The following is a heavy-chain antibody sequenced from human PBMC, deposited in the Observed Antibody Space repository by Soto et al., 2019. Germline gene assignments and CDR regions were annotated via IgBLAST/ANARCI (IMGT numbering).Heavy chain of an antibody. D-gene: IGHD2-2*01. CDR3: AKDRGDIVVVPAAGMDV. CDR1: GFTFISYG. Sequence: GGSLRLSCAASGFTFISYGMHWVRQAPGKGLEWVAVISYDGSNKYYADSVKGRFTISRDNSKNTLYLQMNSLRAEDTAVYYCAKDRGDIVVVPAAGMDVWGQGTTVTVSS. CDR2: ISYDGSNK. V-gene: IGHV3-30*18. J-gene: IGHJ6*02.